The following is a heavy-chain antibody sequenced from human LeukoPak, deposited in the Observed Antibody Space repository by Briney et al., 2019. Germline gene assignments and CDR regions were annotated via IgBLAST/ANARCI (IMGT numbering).Heavy chain of an antibody. CDR1: GFTFSANV. D-gene: IGHD3-10*01. Sequence: PGGSLRLSCAASGFTFSANVMYWVRQAPGKGLEWVTVISYDGSNKDYADSVKGRFTISRDNSKNMLYLQVNSLRVEDTAVYFCVRGGFYGSVSDNWFDPWGQGTLVTVSS. CDR3: VRGGFYGSVSDNWFDP. J-gene: IGHJ5*02. V-gene: IGHV3-30*04. CDR2: ISYDGSNK.